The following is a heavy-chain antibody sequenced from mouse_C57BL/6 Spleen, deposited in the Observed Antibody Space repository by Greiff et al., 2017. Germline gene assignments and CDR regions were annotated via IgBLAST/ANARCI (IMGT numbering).Heavy chain of an antibody. J-gene: IGHJ2*01. Sequence: QVQLQQPGAELVRPGSSVKLSCKASGYTFTSYWLHWVKQRPIQGLEWIGNIDPSDRETHYNQKFKDKATLTVDKSSSTAYMQLSSLTSEDSAVYYCARWGTTPYFDYWGQGTTLTVSS. CDR1: GYTFTSYW. V-gene: IGHV1-52*01. CDR3: ARWGTTPYFDY. CDR2: IDPSDRET. D-gene: IGHD1-1*01.